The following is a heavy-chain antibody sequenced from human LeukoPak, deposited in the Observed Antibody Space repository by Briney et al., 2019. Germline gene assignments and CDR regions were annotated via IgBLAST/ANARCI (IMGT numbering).Heavy chain of an antibody. V-gene: IGHV3-48*02. CDR3: ASHYFGSRGSYAEYFQH. CDR2: ISSSSRTI. J-gene: IGHJ1*01. Sequence: PWGSLRLSCAASGFTFSRYIMNWVRQAPGKVLEWISYISSSSRTIHYADSVKGRFTISRDNAENSLDLQMNSLRDEDTAVYYCASHYFGSRGSYAEYFQHWGQGALVIVSS. CDR1: GFTFSRYI. D-gene: IGHD3-22*01.